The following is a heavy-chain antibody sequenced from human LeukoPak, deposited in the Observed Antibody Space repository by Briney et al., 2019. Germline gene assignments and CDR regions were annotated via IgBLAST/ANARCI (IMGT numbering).Heavy chain of an antibody. D-gene: IGHD2-15*01. CDR2: ISYDGSRK. Sequence: GRSLRLSCAASGFTFSNYAMHWVRQAPDKGLEWVTVISYDGSRKYYADSVKGRFTISRDNSKNTMSLQMNSLRADDTAVYYCAKEKKSGGWPLDYWGQGALATVSS. V-gene: IGHV3-30*18. CDR1: GFTFSNYA. CDR3: AKEKKSGGWPLDY. J-gene: IGHJ4*02.